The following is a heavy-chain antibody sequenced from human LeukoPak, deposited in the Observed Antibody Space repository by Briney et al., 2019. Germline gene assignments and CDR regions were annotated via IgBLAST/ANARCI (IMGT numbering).Heavy chain of an antibody. CDR2: INTDGGST. Sequence: GGSLRLSCAASGFTFSNYWMHWVRQAPGKGLVWVSRINTDGGSTTYADSVKGRFTTSRDNAKNTLYPQMNSLRAEDTAVYYCVRDVYTRSGDDFWGPGSLVTVSS. CDR1: GFTFSNYW. CDR3: VRDVYTRSGDDF. D-gene: IGHD6-13*01. V-gene: IGHV3-74*01. J-gene: IGHJ4*02.